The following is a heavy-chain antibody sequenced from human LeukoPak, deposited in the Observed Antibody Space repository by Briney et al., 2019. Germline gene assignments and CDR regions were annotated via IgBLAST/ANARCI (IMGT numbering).Heavy chain of an antibody. Sequence: GGSLRLSCAASGFTFDDYGMSWVRQAPGKGLQWVSDINWNGGSTGYADSVKGRFTISRDNAKNSLYLQMNSLRAEDTALYYCARAYYDSSGYLTSDYWGQGTLVTVSS. CDR2: INWNGGST. CDR1: GFTFDDYG. CDR3: ARAYYDSSGYLTSDY. J-gene: IGHJ4*02. D-gene: IGHD3-22*01. V-gene: IGHV3-20*04.